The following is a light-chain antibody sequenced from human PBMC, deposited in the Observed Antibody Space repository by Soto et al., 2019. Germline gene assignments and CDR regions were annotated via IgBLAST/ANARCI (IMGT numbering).Light chain of an antibody. J-gene: IGKJ1*01. CDR3: QQYNNWPQT. V-gene: IGKV3-15*01. Sequence: EIMVTQSPATLSVSPVERATLSCRASQSVRNNLAWYQQKPGQAPRLLIYGASTRATGIPARFSGSGSGTEFTLTISSLQSEDFAVYYCQQYNNWPQTFGQGTKVDIK. CDR1: QSVRNN. CDR2: GAS.